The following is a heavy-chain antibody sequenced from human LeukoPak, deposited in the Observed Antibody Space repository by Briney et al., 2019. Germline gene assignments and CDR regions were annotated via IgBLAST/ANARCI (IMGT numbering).Heavy chain of an antibody. CDR1: GYTFISYA. J-gene: IGHJ4*02. CDR2: INAGIGNT. Sequence: ASVKVSCKASGYTFISYAMHWVRQAPGQRLEWMGWINAGIGNTKYSQKFQGRVTITRDTSASTAYMELSSLRSEDTAVYYCARDDSSWYLIDYWGQGTLVTVSS. CDR3: ARDDSSWYLIDY. D-gene: IGHD6-13*01. V-gene: IGHV1-3*01.